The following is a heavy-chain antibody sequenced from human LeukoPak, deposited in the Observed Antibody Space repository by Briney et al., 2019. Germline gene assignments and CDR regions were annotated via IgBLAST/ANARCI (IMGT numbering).Heavy chain of an antibody. CDR1: GGSFSGYY. Sequence: SETLSLTCAVYGGSFSGYYWSWIRQPPGKGLEWIGEINHSGSTNYNPSLKSRVTISVDTSKNQFSLKLSSVTAADTAVYYCARGPISWMAVAATGWFDPWGQGTLVTVSS. V-gene: IGHV4-34*01. D-gene: IGHD6-19*01. J-gene: IGHJ5*02. CDR2: INHSGST. CDR3: ARGPISWMAVAATGWFDP.